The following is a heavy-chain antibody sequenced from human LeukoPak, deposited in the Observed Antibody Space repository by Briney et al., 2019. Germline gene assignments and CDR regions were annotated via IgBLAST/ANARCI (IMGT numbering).Heavy chain of an antibody. Sequence: SETLSLTCTVSGGSTSSYYWSWIRQPPGKGLEWIGYIYYSGSTNYNPSLKSRVTISVDTSKNQFSLKLSSVTAADTAVYYCARDFRDSSGWYGYAFDIWGQGTMVTVSS. V-gene: IGHV4-59*01. J-gene: IGHJ3*02. CDR1: GGSTSSYY. D-gene: IGHD6-19*01. CDR3: ARDFRDSSGWYGYAFDI. CDR2: IYYSGST.